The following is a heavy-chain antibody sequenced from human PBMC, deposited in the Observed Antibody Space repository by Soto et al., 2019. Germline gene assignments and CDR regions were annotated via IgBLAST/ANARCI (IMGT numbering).Heavy chain of an antibody. CDR3: ARDVRDSSGYYCTFDS. V-gene: IGHV1-69*08. CDR1: GGTFSSYT. Sequence: QVQLVQSGAEVKKPGSSVKVSCKASGGTFSSYTISWVRQAPGQGLEWMGRIIPILGIANYAQKFQGRVTITADKSTSTGYMELSSLRSEDTAVYYCARDVRDSSGYYCTFDSWGQGTLVTVSS. CDR2: IIPILGIA. J-gene: IGHJ4*02. D-gene: IGHD3-22*01.